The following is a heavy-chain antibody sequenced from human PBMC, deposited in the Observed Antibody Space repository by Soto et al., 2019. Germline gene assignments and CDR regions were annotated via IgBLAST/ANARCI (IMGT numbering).Heavy chain of an antibody. J-gene: IGHJ3*01. CDR2: IDIAGNT. Sequence: QTGGSLRLSCAASGFTFSSYDMHWVRQATGKGLEWVSAIDIAGNTYYGGSGKGRFIISRENGKNSLYLQMSSLRAGDTAVYYCAREGERGSGDSVDALDVWGQGTLVTVSS. V-gene: IGHV3-13*01. CDR1: GFTFSSYD. D-gene: IGHD1-1*01. CDR3: AREGERGSGDSVDALDV.